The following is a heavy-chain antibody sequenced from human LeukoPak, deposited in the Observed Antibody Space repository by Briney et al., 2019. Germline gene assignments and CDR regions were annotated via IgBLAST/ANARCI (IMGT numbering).Heavy chain of an antibody. CDR3: AKDPDDIVGATTHDY. CDR2: ISSSGSTI. Sequence: GGSLRLSCAASGFTFSDYYMSWIRQAPGKGLEWVSYISSSGSTIYYADSVKGRFTISRDNAKNSLYLQMNSLRAEDTAVYYCAKDPDDIVGATTHDYWGQGTLVTVSS. CDR1: GFTFSDYY. D-gene: IGHD1-26*01. J-gene: IGHJ4*02. V-gene: IGHV3-11*04.